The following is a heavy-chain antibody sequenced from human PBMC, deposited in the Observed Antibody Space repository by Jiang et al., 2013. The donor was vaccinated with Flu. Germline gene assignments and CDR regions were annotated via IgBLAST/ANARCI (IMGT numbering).Heavy chain of an antibody. D-gene: IGHD2-15*01. V-gene: IGHV3-74*01. CDR3: ASGAGYFAFDY. CDR2: INTDGSIT. Sequence: VQLVESGGGLVQPGGSLRLSCAASGFIFSSYWMHWVRQAPGKGLVWVSRINTDGSITSYADSVKGRFTISRDNAKNTLYLQMNSLRAEDTAVYYCASGAGYFAFDYWGQGTLVTVSS. CDR1: GFIFSSYW. J-gene: IGHJ4*02.